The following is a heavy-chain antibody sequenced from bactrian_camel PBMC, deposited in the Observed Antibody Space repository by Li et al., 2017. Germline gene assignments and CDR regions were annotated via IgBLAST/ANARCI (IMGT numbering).Heavy chain of an antibody. CDR3: NAACRRMGTY. CDR2: IDRVGST. V-gene: IGHV3S53*01. J-gene: IGHJ4*01. D-gene: IGHD3*01. CDR1: SNIDDSYC. Sequence: HVQLVESGGGLVQPGGSLRLSCAVSSNIDDSYCIGWFRQAPGKEREGVAGIDRVGSTSYADSVKGRFTISRDLAKNTVDLQMNSLKPEDTAMHYCNAACRRMGTYWGQGTQVTVS.